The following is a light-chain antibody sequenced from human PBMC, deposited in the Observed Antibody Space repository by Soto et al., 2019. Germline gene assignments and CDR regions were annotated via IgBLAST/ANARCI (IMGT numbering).Light chain of an antibody. Sequence: QSALTQPASVSGSPGQSITISCTGTSSDVGGYNSVSWYQQLPDKAPKLMIYDVTNRPLGVSNRFSGSKSGNTASLTISGLQAEDEGDYYCYSYTSSSTYVFGTGTKLTVL. CDR3: YSYTSSSTYV. CDR2: DVT. V-gene: IGLV2-14*01. CDR1: SSDVGGYNS. J-gene: IGLJ1*01.